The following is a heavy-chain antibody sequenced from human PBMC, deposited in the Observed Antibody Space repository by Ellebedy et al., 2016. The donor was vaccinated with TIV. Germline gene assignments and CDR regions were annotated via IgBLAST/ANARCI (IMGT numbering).Heavy chain of an antibody. CDR2: VWYDGSDK. J-gene: IGHJ4*02. Sequence: PGGSLRLSCAASGFTFSTYGLHWVRQAPGKGLEWVAVVWYDGSDKYYADSVKGRFTIARDNSKNMLYLQMNSLRAEDTAVYYCAKVYRSLWFGEFGYWGQGTLVTVSS. V-gene: IGHV3-30*02. CDR3: AKVYRSLWFGEFGY. CDR1: GFTFSTYG. D-gene: IGHD3-10*01.